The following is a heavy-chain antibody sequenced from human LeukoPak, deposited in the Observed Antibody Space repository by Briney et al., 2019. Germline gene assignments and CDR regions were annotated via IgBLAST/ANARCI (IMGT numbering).Heavy chain of an antibody. V-gene: IGHV3-13*01. J-gene: IGHJ3*02. CDR3: ARGSSIGYDDLAAFDI. Sequence: GGSLRLSCAASGFTFSSYDMHWVRQATGKGLEWVSAIGTAGDTYYPGSVKGRFTISRENAKNSLYLQMNSLRAGDTAVYYCARGSSIGYDDLAAFDIWGQGTMVTVSS. CDR2: IGTAGDT. D-gene: IGHD5-12*01. CDR1: GFTFSSYD.